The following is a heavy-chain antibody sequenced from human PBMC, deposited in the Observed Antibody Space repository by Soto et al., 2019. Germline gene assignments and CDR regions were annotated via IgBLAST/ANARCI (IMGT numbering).Heavy chain of an antibody. CDR1: GGTFSSYA. V-gene: IGHV1-69*06. Sequence: SVKVSCKASGGTFSSYAISWVRQAPGQGLEWMGGIIPIFGTANYAQKFQGRVAITADKSTSTAYMELSSLRSEDTAVYYCASRASGSSWENWFDPWGQGTLVTVSS. D-gene: IGHD6-13*01. J-gene: IGHJ5*02. CDR3: ASRASGSSWENWFDP. CDR2: IIPIFGTA.